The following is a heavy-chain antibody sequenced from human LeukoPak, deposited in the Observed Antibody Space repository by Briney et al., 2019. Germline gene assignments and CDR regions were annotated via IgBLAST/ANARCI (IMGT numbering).Heavy chain of an antibody. Sequence: GGSLRLSCAASGFTFSNACMSWVRQAPGKGLEWVGHIKTKTDGGTTDYAAPVKGRFTISRDDSKNTLYLQMNSLKTEDTALYYCTTGTWIQLWLAGYWGQGTLVTVSS. CDR1: GFTFSNAC. CDR3: TTGTWIQLWLAGY. CDR2: IKTKTDGGTT. J-gene: IGHJ4*02. D-gene: IGHD5-18*01. V-gene: IGHV3-15*01.